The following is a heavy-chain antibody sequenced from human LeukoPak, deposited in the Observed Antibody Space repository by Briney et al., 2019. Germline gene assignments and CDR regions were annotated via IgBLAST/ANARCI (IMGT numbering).Heavy chain of an antibody. Sequence: GGSLRLSCAASGFTFSSSAMSCARQAPGGGLEWVSAISGSGGSTYYADSVKGRFTISRDNSKNTLYLQMNSLRAEDTAVYYCAKDITGTTELPYYFDYWGQGTLVTVSS. CDR3: AKDITGTTELPYYFDY. D-gene: IGHD1-7*01. V-gene: IGHV3-23*01. CDR2: ISGSGGST. CDR1: GFTFSSSA. J-gene: IGHJ4*02.